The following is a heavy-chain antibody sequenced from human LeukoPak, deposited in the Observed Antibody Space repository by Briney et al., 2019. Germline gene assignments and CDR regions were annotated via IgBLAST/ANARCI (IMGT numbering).Heavy chain of an antibody. V-gene: IGHV3-23*01. CDR1: GFTFSSYA. D-gene: IGHD2-15*01. J-gene: IGHJ4*01. CDR3: AKVSGGYCSGGSCYVDY. CDR2: ITGSGTGT. Sequence: GGSLRLSCAASGFTFSSYALSGVRHAPGKGLEWVSAITGSGTGTYYADSVKGRFTISRDNSKNTLYLQMNNLRAEDTAVYYCAKVSGGYCSGGSCYVDYWGQGTLVTVSS.